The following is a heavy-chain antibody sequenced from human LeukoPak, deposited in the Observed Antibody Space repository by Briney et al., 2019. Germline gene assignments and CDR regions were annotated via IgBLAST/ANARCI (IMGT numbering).Heavy chain of an antibody. D-gene: IGHD3-22*01. Sequence: GGSLRLSCAASGFTLSTYWMHWVRQAPGKGLVWVSRIKSDGSSTSYADSVKGRFTISRDNAKNTLYLQMNSLRAEDTAVYYCAREEYYYDSRSLDYWGQGTLVTVSS. J-gene: IGHJ4*02. CDR3: AREEYYYDSRSLDY. CDR1: GFTLSTYW. CDR2: IKSDGSST. V-gene: IGHV3-74*01.